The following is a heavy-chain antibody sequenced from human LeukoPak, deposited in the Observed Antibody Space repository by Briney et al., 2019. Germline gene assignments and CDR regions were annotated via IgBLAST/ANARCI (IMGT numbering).Heavy chain of an antibody. Sequence: ASVKVSCKASGYTFTSYYMHWVRQAPGQGLEWMGIINPSGGSTSYAQKFQGRVTMTRDTSTSTVYMELSSLRSEDTAVYYCARRGGKRYYYYYMDVRGKGTTVTVSS. CDR3: ARRGGKRYYYYYMDV. CDR1: GYTFTSYY. D-gene: IGHD2-15*01. V-gene: IGHV1-46*01. J-gene: IGHJ6*03. CDR2: INPSGGST.